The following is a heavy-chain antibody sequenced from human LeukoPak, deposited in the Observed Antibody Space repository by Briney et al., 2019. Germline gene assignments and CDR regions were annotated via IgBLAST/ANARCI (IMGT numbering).Heavy chain of an antibody. V-gene: IGHV3-21*01. CDR2: ISSSSSYI. J-gene: IGHJ4*02. Sequence: KTGGSLRLSCAASGFTFSSYSMNWVGQAPGKGLEWVSSISSSSSYIYYADSVKGRFTISRDNAKNSLYLQMNSLRAEDTAAYYCAREGLRTFDYWGQGTLVTVSS. CDR3: AREGLRTFDY. D-gene: IGHD5-12*01. CDR1: GFTFSSYS.